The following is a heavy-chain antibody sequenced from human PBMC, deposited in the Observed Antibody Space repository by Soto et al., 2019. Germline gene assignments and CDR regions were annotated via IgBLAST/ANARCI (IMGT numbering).Heavy chain of an antibody. J-gene: IGHJ3*02. D-gene: IGHD4-4*01. Sequence: PSETLSLTCTVSGGSISSGGYYWSWIRQPPGKGLEWIGYIYYSGSTNYNPSLKSRLTISVDTSKNQFSLKLSSVTAADTAVYYCARDAGRRDDYTMSAFDIWGQGTMVTVSS. V-gene: IGHV4-61*08. CDR3: ARDAGRRDDYTMSAFDI. CDR2: IYYSGST. CDR1: GGSISSGGYY.